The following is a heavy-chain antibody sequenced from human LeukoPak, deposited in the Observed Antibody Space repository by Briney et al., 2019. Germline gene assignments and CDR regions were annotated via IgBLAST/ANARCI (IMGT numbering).Heavy chain of an antibody. CDR1: GGSISSYY. J-gene: IGHJ4*02. D-gene: IGHD1-26*01. V-gene: IGHV4-4*07. CDR3: ASQSGSYYEGSLDY. CDR2: IYTSGST. Sequence: SETLSLTCTVSGGSISSYYWSWIRQPAGKGLEWIGRIYTSGSTNYNPSLKSRVTMSVDTSKNQFSLKLSSVTAADTAVYYCASQSGSYYEGSLDYWGQGTLVTVSS.